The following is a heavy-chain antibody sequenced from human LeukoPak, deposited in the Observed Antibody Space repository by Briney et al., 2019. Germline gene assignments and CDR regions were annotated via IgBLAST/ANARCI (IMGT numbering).Heavy chain of an antibody. CDR1: GDSVSSKSAA. D-gene: IGHD2-8*02. CDR3: ARTTGHFDY. V-gene: IGHV6-1*01. Sequence: SQTLSLTCAISGDSVSSKSAAWNWIRQSPSRGLEWLGRTYYRSKWYNEYAVSLKGRITINPDTSKDQFSLQLNSVAPEDTAVYYCARTTGHFDYWGQGTLVTVSS. J-gene: IGHJ4*02. CDR2: TYYRSKWYN.